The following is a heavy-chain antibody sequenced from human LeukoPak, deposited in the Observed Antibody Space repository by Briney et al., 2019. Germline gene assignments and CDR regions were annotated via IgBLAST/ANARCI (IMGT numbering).Heavy chain of an antibody. CDR3: ARSKSGTYYYDSSGYGNAFDI. J-gene: IGHJ3*02. Sequence: PSETLSLTCTVSGGSISSYYWSWIRQPPGKGLEWIGYIYYSGSTNYNPSLKSRVTISVDTSKNQFSLKLSSVTAADTAVYYCARSKSGTYYYDSSGYGNAFDIWGQGTMVTVSS. CDR1: GGSISSYY. D-gene: IGHD3-22*01. V-gene: IGHV4-59*01. CDR2: IYYSGST.